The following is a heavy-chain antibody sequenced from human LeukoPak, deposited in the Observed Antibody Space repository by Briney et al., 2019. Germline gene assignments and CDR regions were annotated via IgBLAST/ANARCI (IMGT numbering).Heavy chain of an antibody. Sequence: SETLSLTCAVYGGSFSGYYWSWIRQPPGKGLEWIGYIYYSGSTNYNPSLKSRVTISVDTSKNQFSLKLSSVTAADTAVYYCAGGSGWYYWFDPWGQGTLVTVSS. V-gene: IGHV4-59*01. D-gene: IGHD6-19*01. J-gene: IGHJ5*02. CDR1: GGSFSGYY. CDR3: AGGSGWYYWFDP. CDR2: IYYSGST.